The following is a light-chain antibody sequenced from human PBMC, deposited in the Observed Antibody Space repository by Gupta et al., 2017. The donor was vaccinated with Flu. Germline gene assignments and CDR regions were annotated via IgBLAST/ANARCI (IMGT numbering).Light chain of an antibody. Sequence: PTSLSASVGDRVTITFRASQSISKYLNWYQHKPGKAPKVVIHGASTLQSGVPARFSGSGSGTDFTLTISSLQPEDFATYYCQQDNNFPRTFGQGTKVEIK. CDR1: QSISKY. CDR3: QQDNNFPRT. J-gene: IGKJ2*02. CDR2: GAS. V-gene: IGKV1-39*01.